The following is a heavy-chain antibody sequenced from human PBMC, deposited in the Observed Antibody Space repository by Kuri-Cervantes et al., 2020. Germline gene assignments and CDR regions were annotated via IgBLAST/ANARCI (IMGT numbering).Heavy chain of an antibody. CDR3: ARRPPADSSGYHFDY. CDR1: GGSMSSHY. J-gene: IGHJ4*02. Sequence: SETLSLTCTVSGGSMSSHYWTWIRQSPGKGLEWIGSIYYSGSTYYNPSLKSRVTISVDTSKNQFSLKLSSVTAADTAVYYCARRPPADSSGYHFDYWGQGTLVTVSS. V-gene: IGHV4-59*05. CDR2: IYYSGST. D-gene: IGHD3-22*01.